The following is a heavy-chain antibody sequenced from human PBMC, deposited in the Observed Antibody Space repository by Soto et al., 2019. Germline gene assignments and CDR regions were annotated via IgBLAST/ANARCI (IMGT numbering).Heavy chain of an antibody. J-gene: IGHJ4*02. CDR2: IIPIFGTA. D-gene: IGHD6-19*01. CDR3: ARRKVYSSGCLDY. CDR1: GGTFSSYA. Sequence: GASVKVSCKASGGTFSSYAISWLRQAPGQGLEWMGGIIPIFGTANYAQKFQGRVTITADESTSTAYMELSSLRSEDTAVYYCARRKVYSSGCLDYWGQGTLVTVSS. V-gene: IGHV1-69*13.